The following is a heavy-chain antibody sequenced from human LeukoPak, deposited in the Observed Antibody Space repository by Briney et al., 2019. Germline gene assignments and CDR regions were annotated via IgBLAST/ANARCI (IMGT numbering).Heavy chain of an antibody. D-gene: IGHD2-2*01. J-gene: IGHJ3*02. V-gene: IGHV3-30*02. CDR2: IRYDGSNK. CDR1: GFTFSSYG. Sequence: GGSLRLSCAASGFTFSSYGMHRVRQDPGKGLEWVAFIRYDGSNKYYADSVKGRFTISRDNSKNTLYLQMNSLRAEDTAVYYCAKVGHRVVVVPAAIYAFDIWGQGTMVTVSS. CDR3: AKVGHRVVVVPAAIYAFDI.